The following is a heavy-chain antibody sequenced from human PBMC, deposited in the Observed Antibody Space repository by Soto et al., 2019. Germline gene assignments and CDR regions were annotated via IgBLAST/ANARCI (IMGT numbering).Heavy chain of an antibody. Sequence: GGSLRLSCATSGFTLSIYTMSWVRQAPGKGLEWVSGFGAVDGRSYYADSVKGRFTISRDNSQNMVYLQMSTLRAEDTAVYYCAKDGSGKFASWGKGTLVTVSS. CDR3: AKDGSGKFAS. CDR2: FGAVDGRS. V-gene: IGHV3-23*01. CDR1: GFTLSIYT. J-gene: IGHJ4*02. D-gene: IGHD1-1*01.